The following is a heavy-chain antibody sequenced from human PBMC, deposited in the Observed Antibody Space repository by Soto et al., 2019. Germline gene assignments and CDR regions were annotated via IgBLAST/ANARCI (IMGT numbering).Heavy chain of an antibody. J-gene: IGHJ4*02. CDR3: AIQSSPDIVVVGAPDLAF. CDR2: IYPGDSDT. Sequence: SLPLSCERSVGRVTRYWMAPVRQITGKRLEWMWIIYPGDSDTSYSPSSQGQVAISADQSIRTAYLQWSTLKASDTAMYYCAIQSSPDIVVVGAPDLAFWGQGTPVTVSS. CDR1: VGRVTRYW. D-gene: IGHD2-15*01. V-gene: IGHV5-51*01.